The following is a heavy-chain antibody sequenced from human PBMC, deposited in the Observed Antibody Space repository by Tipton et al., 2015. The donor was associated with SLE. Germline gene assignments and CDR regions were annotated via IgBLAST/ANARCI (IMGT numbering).Heavy chain of an antibody. CDR3: ARQGKQVVFDY. V-gene: IGHV4-39*07. CDR2: IHYSGST. J-gene: IGHJ4*02. CDR1: GGSVSSSSYY. Sequence: TLSLTCTVSGGSVSSSSYYWTWIRQPPGKGLEWIGSIHYSGSTYYTPSLKSRITISVDTSKNQLSLKLSSVTAADTAVYYCARQGKQVVFDYWGQGTLVTVSS. D-gene: IGHD6-6*01.